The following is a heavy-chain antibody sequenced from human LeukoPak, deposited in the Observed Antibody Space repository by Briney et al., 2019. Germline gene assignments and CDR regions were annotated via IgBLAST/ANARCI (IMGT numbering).Heavy chain of an antibody. CDR1: GYTFTGYY. D-gene: IGHD2-15*01. Sequence: ASVTVSCKASGYTFTGYYMHWVRQAPGQGLEWMGRINPNSGGTNYAQKFQGRVTMIRDTSISTAYMELSRLRSDDTAVYYCARDSGRVVAATTYYYYGMDVWGQGTTVTVSS. CDR2: INPNSGGT. CDR3: ARDSGRVVAATTYYYYGMDV. V-gene: IGHV1-2*06. J-gene: IGHJ6*02.